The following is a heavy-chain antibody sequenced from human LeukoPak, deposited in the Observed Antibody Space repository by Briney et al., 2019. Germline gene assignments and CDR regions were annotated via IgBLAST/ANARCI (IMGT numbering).Heavy chain of an antibody. CDR2: IYYSGST. Sequence: SQTLSLTCTVSGGSISNGGYYWSWIRQHPGKGLEWIGYIYYSGSTYDNPSLKSRVTISVDTSKNQFSLKLSSVTAADTAVYYCAREYYDSSGYSTFDYWGQGTLVTVSS. CDR1: GGSISNGGYY. D-gene: IGHD3-22*01. V-gene: IGHV4-31*03. J-gene: IGHJ4*02. CDR3: AREYYDSSGYSTFDY.